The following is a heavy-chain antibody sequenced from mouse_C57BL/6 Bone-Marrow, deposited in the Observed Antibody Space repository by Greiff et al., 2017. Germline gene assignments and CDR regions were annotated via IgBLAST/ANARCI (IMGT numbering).Heavy chain of an antibody. CDR3: ARRGGVYAMDY. V-gene: IGHV5-6*02. CDR2: ISSGGSYT. J-gene: IGHJ4*01. Sequence: EVMLVESGGDLVKPGGSLKLSCAASGFTFSSYGMSWVRQTPDKRLEWVATISSGGSYTYYPDSVKGRFTISRDNAKNTLYLQMSSLKSEDTAMYYCARRGGVYAMDYWGQGTSVTVSS. CDR1: GFTFSSYG.